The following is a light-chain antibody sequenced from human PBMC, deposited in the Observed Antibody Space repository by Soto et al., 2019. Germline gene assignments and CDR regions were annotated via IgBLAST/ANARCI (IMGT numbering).Light chain of an antibody. Sequence: EIVMTQSPVTLSVSPGERATLSCRASQNISRSLAWYQQKPGQAPRLLIYGASSRATGIPDRFSGSGSGTDFTLTISRLEPEDFAVYYCQQYGSSPLTFGGGTKVEIK. J-gene: IGKJ4*01. CDR1: QNISRS. CDR2: GAS. CDR3: QQYGSSPLT. V-gene: IGKV3-20*01.